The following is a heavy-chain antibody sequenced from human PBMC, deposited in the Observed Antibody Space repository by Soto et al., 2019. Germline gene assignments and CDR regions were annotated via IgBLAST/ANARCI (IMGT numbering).Heavy chain of an antibody. D-gene: IGHD2-2*01. V-gene: IGHV1-69*01. CDR3: ASGQYPASPADYYYGRDV. J-gene: IGHJ6*02. CDR1: GGTFSSYA. CDR2: IIPIFGTA. Sequence: QVQLVQSGAEVKKPGSSVKVSCKASGGTFSSYAISWVRQAPGQGLEWMGGIIPIFGTANYAQKFQGRVTITADESTSTGYMELGSLRSEDTAVYYCASGQYPASPADYYYGRDVWGQGTTVTVSS.